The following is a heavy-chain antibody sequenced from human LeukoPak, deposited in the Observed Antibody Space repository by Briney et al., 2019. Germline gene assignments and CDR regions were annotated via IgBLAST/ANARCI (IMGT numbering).Heavy chain of an antibody. D-gene: IGHD4-17*01. CDR3: AREDPQTTVPEGMDV. Sequence: SETLSLICSVSGGSISTYYWSWIRQSPGKGLERIGYIYYTGTTNYNPSLRSRVTISVDTSRNQFSLRLSSVTAADTAVYYCAREDPQTTVPEGMDVWGHGTAVIVSS. J-gene: IGHJ6*02. CDR2: IYYTGTT. CDR1: GGSISTYY. V-gene: IGHV4-59*01.